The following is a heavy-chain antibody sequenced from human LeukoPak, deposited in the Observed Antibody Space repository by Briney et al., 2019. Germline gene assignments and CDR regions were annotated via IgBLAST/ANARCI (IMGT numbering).Heavy chain of an antibody. J-gene: IGHJ2*01. CDR2: IYTSGST. V-gene: IGHV4-4*07. CDR3: ARDLDSSSWYPWCYDSSSDWYFDL. D-gene: IGHD6-13*01. Sequence: SETLSLTCTVSGGSISSYYWSWIRQPAGKGLEWIGRIYTSGSTNYNPSLKSRVTMSVDTSKNQFSLKLSSVTAADTAVYYCARDLDSSSWYPWCYDSSSDWYFDLWGRGTLVTVSS. CDR1: GGSISSYY.